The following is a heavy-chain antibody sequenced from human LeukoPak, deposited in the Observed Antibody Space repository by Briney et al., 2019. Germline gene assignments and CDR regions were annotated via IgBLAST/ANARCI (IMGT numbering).Heavy chain of an antibody. CDR3: ARDPSTRSLSY. CDR1: GGTFSSYA. Sequence: ASVKVSCKASGGTFSSYAISWVRQAPGQGLERMGGIIPIFGTANYAQKFQGRVTITADESTSTAYMELSSLRSEDTAVYYCARDPSTRSLSYWGQGTLVTVSS. V-gene: IGHV1-69*13. J-gene: IGHJ4*02. D-gene: IGHD3-10*01. CDR2: IIPIFGTA.